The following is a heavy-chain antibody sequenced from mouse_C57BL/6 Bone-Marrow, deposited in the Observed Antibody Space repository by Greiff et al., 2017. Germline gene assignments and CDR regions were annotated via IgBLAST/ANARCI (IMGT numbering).Heavy chain of an antibody. Sequence: LKQPGAELVRPGTSVKLSCKASGYTFTSYWMHWVKQRPGQGLEWIGVIDPSDSYTNYNQKFKGKATLTVDTSSSTAYMQLSSLTSEDSAVYYCAREGDGYYLDYWGQGTTLTVSS. CDR2: IDPSDSYT. CDR3: AREGDGYYLDY. J-gene: IGHJ2*01. CDR1: GYTFTSYW. V-gene: IGHV1-59*01. D-gene: IGHD2-3*01.